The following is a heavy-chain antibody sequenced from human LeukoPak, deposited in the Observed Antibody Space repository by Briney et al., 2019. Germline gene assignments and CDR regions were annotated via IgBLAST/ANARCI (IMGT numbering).Heavy chain of an antibody. CDR1: IYTFTSYD. D-gene: IGHD3-22*01. CDR2: MNPNRGNP. J-gene: IGHJ6*03. CDR3: ARGPALPYYYDSSGYYRDYYYYYYMDV. V-gene: IGHV1-8*02. Sequence: ASLKVSRKASIYTFTSYDINWVRQTTGQGLEWMGWMNPNRGNPRYAQKFQGRVNMTRNTSISTAYMELSSLRSEDTAVYYCARGPALPYYYDSSGYYRDYYYYYYMDVWGKGTTVTVSS.